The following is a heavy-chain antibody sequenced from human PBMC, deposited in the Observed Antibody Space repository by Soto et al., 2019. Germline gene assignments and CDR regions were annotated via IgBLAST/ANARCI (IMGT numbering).Heavy chain of an antibody. D-gene: IGHD3-16*01. J-gene: IGHJ3*02. CDR3: ARELGDLGYAFDI. Sequence: QVQLVQSGAEVKKPGSSVKVSCKASGGTFSTHTISWVRQAPGQGLEWMGRIMPLLDLTNYAQKFQGRVIITADTSTTTSYLEMSSLTSEDTAVYSCARELGDLGYAFDIWGQGTMVTISS. CDR1: GGTFSTHT. CDR2: IMPLLDLT. V-gene: IGHV1-69*02.